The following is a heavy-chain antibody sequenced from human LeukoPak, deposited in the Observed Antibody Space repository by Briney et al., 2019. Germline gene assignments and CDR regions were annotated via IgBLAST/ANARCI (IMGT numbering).Heavy chain of an antibody. J-gene: IGHJ6*03. CDR2: DSWYSGSL. CDR3: AMGGSDYYYYYMDV. CDR1: GFTSDAYA. Sequence: GGSLRLPCGPSGFTSDAYAMHWARQAPGKGLYGISRDSWYSGSLGYADSVKRRLTISRDNAKNSLYLQMNSLRAEDTALYYCAMGGSDYYYYYMDVWGKGTTVTISS. D-gene: IGHD3-16*01. V-gene: IGHV3-9*02.